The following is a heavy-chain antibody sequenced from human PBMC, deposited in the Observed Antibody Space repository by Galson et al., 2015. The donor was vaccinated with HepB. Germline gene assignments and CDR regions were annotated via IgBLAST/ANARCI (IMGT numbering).Heavy chain of an antibody. CDR2: ISSGSNI. Sequence: SLRLSCAASGFKLSSYNMHWVRQAPGKGLEWVSYISSGSNIYYADSVKGRFTISRDNARNTLYLQMNSLRAEDTAVYYCARDLTYYDILTGSFVKYFDYWGQGTLVTVSS. J-gene: IGHJ4*02. D-gene: IGHD3-9*01. CDR1: GFKLSSYN. V-gene: IGHV3-21*01. CDR3: ARDLTYYDILTGSFVKYFDY.